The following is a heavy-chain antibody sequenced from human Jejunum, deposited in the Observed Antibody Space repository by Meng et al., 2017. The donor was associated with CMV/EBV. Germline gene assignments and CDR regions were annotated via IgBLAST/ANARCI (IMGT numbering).Heavy chain of an antibody. CDR2: MDTTGDT. V-gene: IGHV3-13*01. CDR3: ARAVGAPSYFDY. D-gene: IGHD1-26*01. Sequence: CAASGFTFSNYDMHWVRQGTGKGLEWVSAMDTTGDTYYPDSVKGRFTISRENAKNSLYLQMNSLRAGDTAVYYCARAVGAPSYFDYWGQGTLVTVSS. CDR1: GFTFSNYD. J-gene: IGHJ4*02.